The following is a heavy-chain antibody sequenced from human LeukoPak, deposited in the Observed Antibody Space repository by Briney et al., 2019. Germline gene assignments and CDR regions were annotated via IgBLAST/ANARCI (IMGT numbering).Heavy chain of an antibody. CDR1: GFTFSSYS. V-gene: IGHV3-23*01. CDR2: ISGSGGST. J-gene: IGHJ4*02. Sequence: GGSLRLSCAASGFTFSSYSMSWVRQAPGKGLEWVSAISGSGGSTYYADSVKGRFTISRDNSKTTLYLQMTSLRAEDTAVYYCAKAPSPIVVVITAIDYWGQGTLVTVSS. D-gene: IGHD3-22*01. CDR3: AKAPSPIVVVITAIDY.